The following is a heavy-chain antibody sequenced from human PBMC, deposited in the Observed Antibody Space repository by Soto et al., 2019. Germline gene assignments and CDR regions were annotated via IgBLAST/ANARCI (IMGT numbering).Heavy chain of an antibody. CDR3: ARPLTSGWYGGDY. Sequence: GESLKISCKGSGYSFTIYCIGWVLQMPGKGLEWMGIIYPGDSDTRYSPSFQGQVTISADKSISTAYLQWSSLKASDTAMYYCARPLTSGWYGGDYWGQGTLVTVSS. V-gene: IGHV5-51*01. D-gene: IGHD6-19*01. CDR1: GYSFTIYC. CDR2: IYPGDSDT. J-gene: IGHJ4*02.